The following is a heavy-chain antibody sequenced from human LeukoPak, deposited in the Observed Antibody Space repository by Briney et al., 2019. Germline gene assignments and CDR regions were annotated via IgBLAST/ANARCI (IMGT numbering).Heavy chain of an antibody. CDR1: GFTFDDYA. D-gene: IGHD3-22*01. V-gene: IGHV3-9*01. CDR3: AKATDSSSYYPASAFDY. J-gene: IGHJ4*02. CDR2: ISWNSGSI. Sequence: GRSLRLSCAASGFTFDDYAMHWVRQAPGKGLEWVSGISWNSGSISYADSVKGRFTISRDNAKNSLYLQMNSLRAEDTALYYCAKATDSSSYYPASAFDYWGQGTLVTVSS.